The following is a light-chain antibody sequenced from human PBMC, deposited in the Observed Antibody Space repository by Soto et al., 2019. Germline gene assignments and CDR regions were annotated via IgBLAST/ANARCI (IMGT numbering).Light chain of an antibody. CDR2: DAS. Sequence: ESALTQSPATMSLTPGERATLSCRASQSVSSYLAWYQQKPGQAPRLLIYDASNRATGIPARFSGSGSGTDFTLTISSLEPEDFAVYYCQQRSNWPRTFGQGTRLEIK. CDR1: QSVSSY. V-gene: IGKV3-11*01. CDR3: QQRSNWPRT. J-gene: IGKJ5*01.